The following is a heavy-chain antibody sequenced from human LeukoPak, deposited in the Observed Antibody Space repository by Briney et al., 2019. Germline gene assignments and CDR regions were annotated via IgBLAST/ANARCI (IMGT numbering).Heavy chain of an antibody. D-gene: IGHD3-16*01. CDR1: GFTFSSYA. Sequence: GGSLRLSCAASGFTFSSYAMHWVRQAPGKGLEWVALISFDETNEYYADSVKGRFTISRDNSKNTLYLQMNSLRAEDTAVYYCARGIWGILGYMDVWGKGTTVTVSS. CDR2: ISFDETNE. J-gene: IGHJ6*03. CDR3: ARGIWGILGYMDV. V-gene: IGHV3-30-3*01.